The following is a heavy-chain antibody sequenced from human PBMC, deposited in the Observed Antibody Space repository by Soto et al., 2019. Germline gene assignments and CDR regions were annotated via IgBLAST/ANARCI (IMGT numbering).Heavy chain of an antibody. V-gene: IGHV1-18*01. CDR3: ATSEAWTYYYGSGSYTLGAFDI. CDR1: GYTFTSYG. Sequence: QVQLVQSGAEVKKPGASVKVSCKASGYTFTSYGISWVRQAPGQGLEWMGWISAYNGNTNYAQKLQGRVTMTTDTSTSTAYMELRSLRSDDTAVYHCATSEAWTYYYGSGSYTLGAFDIWGQGTMVTVSS. CDR2: ISAYNGNT. D-gene: IGHD3-10*01. J-gene: IGHJ3*02.